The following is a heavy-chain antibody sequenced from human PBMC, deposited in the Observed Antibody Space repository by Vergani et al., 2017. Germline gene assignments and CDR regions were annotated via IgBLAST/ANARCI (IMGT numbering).Heavy chain of an antibody. Sequence: QVQLVQSGAEVKKPGSSVKVSCKASGGSLSSHAINWVRQAPGQGLEWMGRFNPRIGVGDYTQKFQGRVTITADESTSTVYMELNNLGSEDTATYFCASRSTLLYWGQGTLVTVSS. CDR1: GGSLSSHA. J-gene: IGHJ4*02. D-gene: IGHD2/OR15-2a*01. CDR3: ASRSTLLY. CDR2: FNPRIGVG. V-gene: IGHV1-69*04.